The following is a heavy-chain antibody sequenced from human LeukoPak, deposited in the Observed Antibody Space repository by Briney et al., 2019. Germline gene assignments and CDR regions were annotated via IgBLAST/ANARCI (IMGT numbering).Heavy chain of an antibody. CDR3: ARDRLSKTVVVVPAAD. CDR1: GGSISSYY. Sequence: PSETLSLTCTVSGGSISSYYWSWIRQPAGKGLEWIGRIYTSGSTNYNPSLKSRVTMSVDTSKNQFSLKLSSVTAAETAVYYCARDRLSKTVVVVPAADWGQGTLVTVSS. V-gene: IGHV4-4*07. D-gene: IGHD2-2*01. CDR2: IYTSGST. J-gene: IGHJ4*02.